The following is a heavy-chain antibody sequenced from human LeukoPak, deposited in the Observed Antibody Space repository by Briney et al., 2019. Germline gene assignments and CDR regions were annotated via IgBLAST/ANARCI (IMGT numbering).Heavy chain of an antibody. CDR2: IKQDGSEK. CDR3: ARLRNTMVPGVIITFYSDY. D-gene: IGHD3-10*01. V-gene: IGHV3-7*01. CDR1: GFTFSSYW. J-gene: IGHJ4*02. Sequence: GGSLRLSCAASGFTFSSYWMSWVRQAPGKGLEWVANIKQDGSEKYYVDSVKGRFTISRDNAKNSLYLQMNSLRAQETGLYYCARLRNTMVPGVIITFYSDYWGQGTLVTVSS.